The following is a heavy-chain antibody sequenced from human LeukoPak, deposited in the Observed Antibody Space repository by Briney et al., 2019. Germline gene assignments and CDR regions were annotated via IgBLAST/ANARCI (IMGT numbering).Heavy chain of an antibody. Sequence: GGSLRLSCAGSGFTFGGYGMHWFRQTPGKGLEGVAVISYDGSRAFYADSVKGRFTISRDNSKNTMSVQMDDLRAEDTAVYYCTRYSNDHFDYWGQGTLVTVSS. D-gene: IGHD6-13*01. CDR2: ISYDGSRA. CDR3: TRYSNDHFDY. CDR1: GFTFGGYG. J-gene: IGHJ4*02. V-gene: IGHV3-33*01.